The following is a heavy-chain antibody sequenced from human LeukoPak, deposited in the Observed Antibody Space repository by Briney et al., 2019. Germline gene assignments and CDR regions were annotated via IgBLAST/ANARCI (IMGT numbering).Heavy chain of an antibody. CDR2: INHGGST. D-gene: IGHD2/OR15-2a*01. Sequence: SETLSLTCAVYGGSFSGYYWSWIRQPPGKGLEWIGEINHGGSTNYNPSLKSRVTISVDTSKNQFSLKLSSVTAADTAVYYCARGKSEDFLAFDIWGQGTMVTVSS. J-gene: IGHJ3*02. CDR3: ARGKSEDFLAFDI. V-gene: IGHV4-34*01. CDR1: GGSFSGYY.